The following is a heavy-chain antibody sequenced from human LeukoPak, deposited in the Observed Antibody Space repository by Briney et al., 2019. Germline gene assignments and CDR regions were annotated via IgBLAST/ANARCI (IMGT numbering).Heavy chain of an antibody. Sequence: ASVKVSCKASGYTFTSYDINWVRQAPGQGLEWMGGIIPILGTANYAQKFQGRVTITADESTSTAYMELSSLRSEDTAVYYCASCQAGGSYYDFWSGYDYWGQGTLVTVSS. V-gene: IGHV1-69*13. J-gene: IGHJ4*02. CDR3: ASCQAGGSYYDFWSGYDY. D-gene: IGHD3-3*01. CDR1: GYTFTSYD. CDR2: IIPILGTA.